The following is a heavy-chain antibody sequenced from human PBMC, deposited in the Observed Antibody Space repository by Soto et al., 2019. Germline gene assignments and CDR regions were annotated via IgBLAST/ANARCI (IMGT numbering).Heavy chain of an antibody. J-gene: IGHJ4*02. CDR1: GGSVRSGSYY. Sequence: TLSLTCSVSGGSVRSGSYYWTWIRQPPGKGLEWIGYIYQSGTTNYNASLKSRVTISIDTSKNQFFLKLNSVTAADTAVSYCARDSSGRHDYWGQGTLVTVSS. D-gene: IGHD3-22*01. CDR3: ARDSSGRHDY. V-gene: IGHV4-61*01. CDR2: IYQSGTT.